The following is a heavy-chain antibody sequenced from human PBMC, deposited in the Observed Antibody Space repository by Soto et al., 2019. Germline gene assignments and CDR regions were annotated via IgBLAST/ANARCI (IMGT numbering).Heavy chain of an antibody. J-gene: IGHJ4*02. CDR2: VIPIFGTP. Sequence: QVQLVQSGAEVKKPGSSVKVSCKSSGGTFGSYAISWVRQAPGQGLEWMGGVIPIFGTPNYAQKFHGRVTITADIPPSTAYLELSSLKSADTAVYYCAKIRWTISLQEEDAIWGQGTLVTVSS. CDR3: AKIRWTISLQEEDAI. D-gene: IGHD2-15*01. CDR1: GGTFGSYA. V-gene: IGHV1-69*06.